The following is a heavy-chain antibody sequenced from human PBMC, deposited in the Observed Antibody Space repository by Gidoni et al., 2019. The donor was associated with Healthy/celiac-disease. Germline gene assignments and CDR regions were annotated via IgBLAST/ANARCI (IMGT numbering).Heavy chain of an antibody. CDR2: ISSSSSYI. CDR1: GFTFISYS. J-gene: IGHJ4*02. CDR3: ARGTGTLDY. D-gene: IGHD1-1*01. Sequence: EVQLVESGGGLVKPGGSLRLSCAASGFTFISYSMNWVRQAPGKGLEWVSAISSSSSYIYYTDSVKGRFTISRDNAKNSLYLKMNSLRAEDTAVYYCARGTGTLDYWGQGTLVTVSS. V-gene: IGHV3-21*01.